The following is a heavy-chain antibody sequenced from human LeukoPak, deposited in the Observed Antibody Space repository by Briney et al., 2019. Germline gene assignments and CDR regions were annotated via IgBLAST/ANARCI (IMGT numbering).Heavy chain of an antibody. Sequence: PGGSLRLSCAASGFTFSSYAMSWVRQDPGKGLEWVSAISGSGGSTYYADSVKGRFTISRDNSRSTLYLQMNSLRPEDTAIYYCAREGYYGSGSPPSLYFDYWGQGTLVTVSS. CDR1: GFTFSSYA. D-gene: IGHD3-10*01. CDR3: AREGYYGSGSPPSLYFDY. J-gene: IGHJ4*02. CDR2: ISGSGGST. V-gene: IGHV3-23*01.